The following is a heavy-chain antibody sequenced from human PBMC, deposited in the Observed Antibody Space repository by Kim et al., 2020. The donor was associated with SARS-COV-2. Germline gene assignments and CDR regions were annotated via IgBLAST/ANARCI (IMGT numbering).Heavy chain of an antibody. CDR2: ISSSSSYI. CDR3: ARDRHSDSGCIDY. D-gene: IGHD6-19*01. CDR1: GFTFSSYS. Sequence: GGSLRLSCAASGFTFSSYSMNWVRQAPGKGLEWVSSISSSSSYIYYADSVKGRFTISRDNAKNSLYLQMNSLRAEDTAVYYCARDRHSDSGCIDYWGQGTLVTVSS. V-gene: IGHV3-21*01. J-gene: IGHJ4*02.